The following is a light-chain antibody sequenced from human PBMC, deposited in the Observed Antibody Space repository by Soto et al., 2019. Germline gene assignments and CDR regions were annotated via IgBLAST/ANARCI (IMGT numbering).Light chain of an antibody. J-gene: IGKJ3*01. V-gene: IGKV3-15*01. CDR3: QQYNKWPLT. Sequence: EIVVTQSPVTLSVSPGERATLSCTASQSVNNNVAWYQQKPGHTSRLLIYSASIGATGTPARFSGSGSGSDFTLTISSLQSEDFAVYYCQQYNKWPLTFGPGTKVDIK. CDR2: SAS. CDR1: QSVNNN.